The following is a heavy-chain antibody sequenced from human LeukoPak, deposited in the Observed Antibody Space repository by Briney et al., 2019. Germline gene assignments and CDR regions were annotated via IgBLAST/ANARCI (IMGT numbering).Heavy chain of an antibody. Sequence: PSETLSLTCAVYGGSFSGYYWSWIRQPPGKGLEWIGEINHSGSTNYNPSLKSRVTISVDTSKNQFSLKLSSVTAVDTAVYYCAREQRIAVPEEVYWGQGTLVTVSS. D-gene: IGHD6-19*01. CDR3: AREQRIAVPEEVY. J-gene: IGHJ4*02. CDR1: GGSFSGYY. V-gene: IGHV4-34*01. CDR2: INHSGST.